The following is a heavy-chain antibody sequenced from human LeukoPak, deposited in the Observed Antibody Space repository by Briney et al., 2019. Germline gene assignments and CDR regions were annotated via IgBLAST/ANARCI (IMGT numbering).Heavy chain of an antibody. CDR1: GFTFSSYA. Sequence: PGGSLRLSCAASGFTFSSYAMNWVRQAPGKGLEWVSAISGSGGSTYYADSVKGRFTISRDNSKNTLHLQMNSLRAEDTAVYYCATTRYYYDSSGYSNFDYWGQGTLVTVSS. CDR2: ISGSGGST. J-gene: IGHJ4*02. CDR3: ATTRYYYDSSGYSNFDY. V-gene: IGHV3-23*01. D-gene: IGHD3-22*01.